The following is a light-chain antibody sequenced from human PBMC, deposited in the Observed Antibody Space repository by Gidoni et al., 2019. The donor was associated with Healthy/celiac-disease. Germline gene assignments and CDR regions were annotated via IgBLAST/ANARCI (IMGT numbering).Light chain of an antibody. CDR1: QSISSY. CDR2: AAS. J-gene: IGKJ1*01. V-gene: IGKV1-39*01. CDR3: QQSYSNPRT. Sequence: TKMTQSPPPLPASVGDRVTITCRASQSISSYLNWYQQKPGKAPKLLIYAASSLQSGVPSRFSGSGSGTDFTLTISSLQPEDFATYYCQQSYSNPRTFGQGTKVEIK.